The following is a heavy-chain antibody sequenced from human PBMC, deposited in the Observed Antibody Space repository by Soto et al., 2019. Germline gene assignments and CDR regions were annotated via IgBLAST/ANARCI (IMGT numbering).Heavy chain of an antibody. Sequence: QVQVVQSGAEVKKPESSVKVSCKPSGGTFNTYTVNWVRLAPGHGLEWMGRFIPILDMANYAQKFQDRVTRTADRSTFTAYMELNSLTSDDTAVYYCAITYCRDNSCPRDFDFWGQGTRVTVSS. D-gene: IGHD2-21*01. CDR3: AITYCRDNSCPRDFDF. CDR2: FIPILDMA. V-gene: IGHV1-69*02. CDR1: GGTFNTYT. J-gene: IGHJ4*02.